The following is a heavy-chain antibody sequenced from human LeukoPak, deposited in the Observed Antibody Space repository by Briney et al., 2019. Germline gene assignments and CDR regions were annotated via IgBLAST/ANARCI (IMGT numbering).Heavy chain of an antibody. D-gene: IGHD7-27*01. J-gene: IGHJ4*02. Sequence: PGGSLRLSCAASGFTFSSFTMNWVRQAPGKGLEWVSSISSSSSYIYYADSMKGRFTISRDNAKNSLYLQMNSLRAEDTAVYYCARETNWGLDYWGQGTLVTVSS. V-gene: IGHV3-21*01. CDR2: ISSSSSYI. CDR3: ARETNWGLDY. CDR1: GFTFSSFT.